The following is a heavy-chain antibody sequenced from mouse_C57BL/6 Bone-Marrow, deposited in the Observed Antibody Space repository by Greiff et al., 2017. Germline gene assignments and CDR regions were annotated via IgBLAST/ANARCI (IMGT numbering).Heavy chain of an antibody. D-gene: IGHD1-1*01. CDR3: ARQDYYRTWFAY. CDR2: ISSGGSYT. V-gene: IGHV5-6*01. J-gene: IGHJ3*01. Sequence: EVMLVESGGDLVKPGGSLKLSCAASGFTFSSYGMSWVRQTPDKRLEWVATISSGGSYTYYPDSVKGRFTISRDNAKNTLYLQMSSLKSEDTAMYYCARQDYYRTWFAYWGQGTLVTVSA. CDR1: GFTFSSYG.